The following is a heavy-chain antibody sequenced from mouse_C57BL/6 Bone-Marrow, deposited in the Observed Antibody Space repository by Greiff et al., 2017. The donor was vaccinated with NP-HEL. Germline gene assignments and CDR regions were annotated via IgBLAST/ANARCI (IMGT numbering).Heavy chain of an antibody. J-gene: IGHJ3*01. V-gene: IGHV1-19*01. CDR3: ARGDYYGSIAY. CDR2: INPYNGGT. CDR1: GYTFTDYY. D-gene: IGHD1-1*01. Sequence: EVQLQQSGPVLVKPGASVKMSCKASGYTFTDYYMNWVKQSHGKSLEWIGVINPYNGGTSYNQKFKGKATLTVDKSSSTAYMELNSLTSEDSAVYYCARGDYYGSIAYWGLGTLVTVSA.